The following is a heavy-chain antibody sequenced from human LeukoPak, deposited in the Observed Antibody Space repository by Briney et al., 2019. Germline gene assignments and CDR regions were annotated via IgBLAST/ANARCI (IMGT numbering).Heavy chain of an antibody. D-gene: IGHD3-10*01. Sequence: SETLSLTCTVSGGSISSSSYYWGWIRQPPGKGLEWIGSIYYSGSTYYNPSLKSRVTISVDTSKNQFSLKLSSVTAADTAVYYCARGEGSGSYSPWGQGTLVTVSS. CDR2: IYYSGST. J-gene: IGHJ5*02. CDR3: ARGEGSGSYSP. V-gene: IGHV4-39*01. CDR1: GGSISSSSYY.